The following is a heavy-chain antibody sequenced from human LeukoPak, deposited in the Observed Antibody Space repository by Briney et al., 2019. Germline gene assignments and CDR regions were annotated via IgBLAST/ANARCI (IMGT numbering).Heavy chain of an antibody. CDR1: GFTFSSYG. CDR3: ARVGTYYYDSSGYVDFDY. J-gene: IGHJ4*02. Sequence: GGSLRLSCAASGFTFSSYGMHWVRQAPGKGLEWVAFIRYDGSNKYYADSVKGRFTISRDNSKNTLYLQMNSLRAEDTAVYYCARVGTYYYDSSGYVDFDYWGQGTLVTVSP. D-gene: IGHD3-22*01. CDR2: IRYDGSNK. V-gene: IGHV3-30*02.